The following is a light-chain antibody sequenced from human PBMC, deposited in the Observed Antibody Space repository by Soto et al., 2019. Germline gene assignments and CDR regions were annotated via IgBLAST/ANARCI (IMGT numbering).Light chain of an antibody. V-gene: IGKV1-5*01. J-gene: IGKJ2*01. Sequence: DIQMTQSPSTLSAFVGDRVTITCRASQSINNCLAWYQQKPGEAPKLLIYDASSLPSGVPSRFSGSGSGTDFTLTISSLQPDDFATYYCHQYNSDYTFGQGTRLEV. CDR3: HQYNSDYT. CDR1: QSINNC. CDR2: DAS.